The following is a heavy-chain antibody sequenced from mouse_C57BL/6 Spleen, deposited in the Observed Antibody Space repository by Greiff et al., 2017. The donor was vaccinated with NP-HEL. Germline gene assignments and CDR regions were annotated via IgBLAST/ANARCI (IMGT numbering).Heavy chain of an antibody. V-gene: IGHV1-80*01. CDR1: GYAFSSYW. J-gene: IGHJ4*01. Sequence: VQLQQSGAELVKPGASVKISCKASGYAFSSYWMNWVKQRPGKGLEWIGQIYPGDGDTNYNGKFKGKATLTADKSSSTAYMQLSSLTSEDSAVYFCARRGQDYAMDYWGQGTSVTVSS. CDR3: ARRGQDYAMDY. CDR2: IYPGDGDT. D-gene: IGHD3-3*01.